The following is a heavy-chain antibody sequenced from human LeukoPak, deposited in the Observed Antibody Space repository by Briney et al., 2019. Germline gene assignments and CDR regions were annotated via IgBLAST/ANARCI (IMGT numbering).Heavy chain of an antibody. D-gene: IGHD3-10*01. J-gene: IGHJ4*02. V-gene: IGHV3-30*04. CDR2: ISRDGSGT. Sequence: GGSLRLSCAASGFTFSGSAIHWVRQAPGKGLEWVSVISRDGSGTYYADSVKGRFTISRDNSKNTVYPQMNSLEPDDTAVYYCARDAFYSSGTYFDYWGQGTLVTVSS. CDR1: GFTFSGSA. CDR3: ARDAFYSSGTYFDY.